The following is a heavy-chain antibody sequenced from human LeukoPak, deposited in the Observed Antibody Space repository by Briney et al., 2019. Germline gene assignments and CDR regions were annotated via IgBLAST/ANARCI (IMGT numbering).Heavy chain of an antibody. Sequence: PGGSLRLSCAASGFTFSSYAMSWVRQAPGKGLEWVSAISGSGGSTYYADSVKGRFTISRDNSKNTLYLQMNSLRAEDTAVYYCAKVLAITMIVVGLFDYWGQGTLVTVSS. J-gene: IGHJ4*02. CDR1: GFTFSSYA. V-gene: IGHV3-23*01. CDR2: ISGSGGST. CDR3: AKVLAITMIVVGLFDY. D-gene: IGHD3-22*01.